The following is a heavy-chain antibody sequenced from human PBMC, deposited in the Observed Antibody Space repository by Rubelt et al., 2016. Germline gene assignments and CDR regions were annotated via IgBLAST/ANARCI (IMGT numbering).Heavy chain of an antibody. J-gene: IGHJ6*02. V-gene: IGHV1-3*01. CDR2: INAGNGNT. D-gene: IGHD3-3*01. CDR3: ARASFYDFWSGYFYGMDV. Sequence: RAQGLEWMGWINAGNGNTKYSQKFQGRVTITRDTSASTAYMELSSLRSEDTAVYYCARASFYDFWSGYFYGMDVWGQGTTVTVSS.